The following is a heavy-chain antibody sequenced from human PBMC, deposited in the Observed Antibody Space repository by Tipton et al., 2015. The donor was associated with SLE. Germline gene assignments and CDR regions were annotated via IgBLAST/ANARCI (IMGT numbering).Heavy chain of an antibody. Sequence: TLSLTCTVSGGSISSSSYYWGWLRQPPGQGLEWIGSIYYSGSTYYNPSLKSRVTISVDTSKNQFSLKLSSVTAADTAVYYCAGGRDRDREDAFEIWGQGTMVTVSS. CDR1: GGSISSSSYY. V-gene: IGHV4-39*07. CDR3: AGGRDRDREDAFEI. CDR2: IYYSGST. D-gene: IGHD5-24*01. J-gene: IGHJ3*02.